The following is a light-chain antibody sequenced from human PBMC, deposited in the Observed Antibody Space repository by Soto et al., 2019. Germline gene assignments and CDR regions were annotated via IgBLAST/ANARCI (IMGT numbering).Light chain of an antibody. Sequence: EIVLTQSPGTLSLSPGERATLSCRASQSVSSSYLAWYQQKPGQAPRLLIYGATSRATGIPDRFSGSGFGTDFTLTISRLEPEDFAVYYCQRYGSSFTFGPGTKVDIK. CDR3: QRYGSSFT. CDR1: QSVSSSY. CDR2: GAT. V-gene: IGKV3-20*01. J-gene: IGKJ3*01.